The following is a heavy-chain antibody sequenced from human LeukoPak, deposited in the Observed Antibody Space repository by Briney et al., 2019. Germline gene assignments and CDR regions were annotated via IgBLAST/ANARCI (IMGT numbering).Heavy chain of an antibody. CDR3: ARGGVDYSNYLANWFDP. CDR1: GFTFRSYA. V-gene: IGHV3-30-3*01. Sequence: PGGSLRLSCAASGFTFRSYAMHWVRQAPGKGLEWVAVISYDGSNKYYADSVKGRLTISRDNSKNTLYLQMNSLRAEDTAVYYCARGGVDYSNYLANWFDPWGQGTLVTVSS. D-gene: IGHD4-11*01. J-gene: IGHJ5*02. CDR2: ISYDGSNK.